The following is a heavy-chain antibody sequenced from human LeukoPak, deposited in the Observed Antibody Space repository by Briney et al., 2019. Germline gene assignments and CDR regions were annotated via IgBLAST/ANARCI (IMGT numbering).Heavy chain of an antibody. CDR2: ISSSGSTI. J-gene: IGHJ4*02. V-gene: IGHV3-48*03. CDR1: GFTFSSYE. CDR3: ARGSGSSWYFYFDY. D-gene: IGHD6-13*01. Sequence: GGSLRLSCAASGFTFSSYEMNWVHQAPGKGLGWVSYISSSGSTIYYADSVKGRFTISRDNAKNSVYLQTNSLRAEDTALYYCARGSGSSWYFYFDYWGQGTLVTVSS.